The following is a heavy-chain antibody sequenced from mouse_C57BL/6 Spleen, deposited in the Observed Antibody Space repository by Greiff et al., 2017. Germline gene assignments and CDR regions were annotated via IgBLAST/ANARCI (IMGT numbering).Heavy chain of an antibody. D-gene: IGHD3-2*02. CDR1: GYTFTEYP. J-gene: IGHJ4*01. Sequence: VQLQQSGAELVKPGASVKLSCKASGYTFTEYPIHWVKQRSGQGLEWIGWFYPGSGSIKYNEKFKDKATLTADKSSSTVYMELSRLTSEDSAVYFCARDEDRSSGYVNAMDYWGQGTSVTVSS. CDR2: FYPGSGSI. CDR3: ARDEDRSSGYVNAMDY. V-gene: IGHV1-62-2*01.